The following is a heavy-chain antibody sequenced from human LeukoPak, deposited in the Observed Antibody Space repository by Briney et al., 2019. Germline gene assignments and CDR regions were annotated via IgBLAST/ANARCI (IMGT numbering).Heavy chain of an antibody. CDR2: IYTSGST. J-gene: IGHJ4*02. CDR1: GGSISSYY. Sequence: SETLSLTCTVSGGSISSYYWSWIRQPAGKGLEWIGRIYTSGSTNYNPSLKSRVTMSVDTSKNQFSLKLNSLTTADTAVYYCTRGAGWLIDYWGQGILVTVSS. D-gene: IGHD3-16*01. CDR3: TRGAGWLIDY. V-gene: IGHV4-4*07.